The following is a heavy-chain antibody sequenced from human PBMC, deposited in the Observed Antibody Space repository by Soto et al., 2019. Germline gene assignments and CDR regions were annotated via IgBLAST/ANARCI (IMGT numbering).Heavy chain of an antibody. Sequence: GASVKVSCKASGYTFTSYGISWVRQAPGQGLEWMGWISAYNGNTNYAQKLQGRVTMTTDTSTSTAYMELRSLRSDDTAVYYCARDGWDGDSYYYGYGSLGPRDHGHRLL. CDR1: GYTFTSYG. CDR3: ARDGWDGDSYYYGYGS. D-gene: IGHD4-17*01. V-gene: IGHV1-18*01. CDR2: ISAYNGNT. J-gene: IGHJ6*02.